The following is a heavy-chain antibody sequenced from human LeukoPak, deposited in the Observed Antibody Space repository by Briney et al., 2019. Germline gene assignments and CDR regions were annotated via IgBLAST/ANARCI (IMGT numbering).Heavy chain of an antibody. J-gene: IGHJ6*02. CDR1: RFSFNNRP. CDR2: ISSSGDST. Sequence: GGSLRLSCAASRFSFNNRPLSWLRRAPGKGLEWVSSISSSGDSTYYSDSVEGRFTISRDNSKNTQYLQMNSLRDEDTAVYYCAKVPYSDYGAGRPPFMDVWGQGTTVAISS. V-gene: IGHV3-23*01. D-gene: IGHD3-10*01. CDR3: AKVPYSDYGAGRPPFMDV.